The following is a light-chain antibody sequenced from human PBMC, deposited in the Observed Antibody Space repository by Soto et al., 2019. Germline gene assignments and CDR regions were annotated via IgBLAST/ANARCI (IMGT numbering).Light chain of an antibody. V-gene: IGKV3-15*01. Sequence: EIVMTQSPATLSVSPGERAALSCGASQSVSSDLAWYQQKPGQAPSLLIDGATSRATGLPARFSGSGSGKEFTTTISRLQYEDTAVYYCQQYNKWRTFGQGTKVDIK. CDR3: QQYNKWRT. J-gene: IGKJ1*01. CDR1: QSVSSD. CDR2: GAT.